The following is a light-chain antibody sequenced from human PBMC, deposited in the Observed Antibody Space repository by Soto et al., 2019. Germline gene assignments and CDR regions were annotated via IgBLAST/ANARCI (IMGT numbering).Light chain of an antibody. CDR2: DAS. CDR3: QQYSSYPYT. V-gene: IGKV1-5*01. J-gene: IGKJ2*01. CDR1: QSISSW. Sequence: DIQMTHSPSTLSASVGDRVTITCRATQSISSWLAWYQQKPGKAPKLLIYDASSLESGVPSRFGGSGSGTEFTLTISSLQPDDFATYYCQQYSSYPYTFGQGTKVDIK.